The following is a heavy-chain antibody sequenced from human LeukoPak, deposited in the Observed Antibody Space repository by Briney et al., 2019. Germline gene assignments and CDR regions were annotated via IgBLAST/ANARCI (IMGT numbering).Heavy chain of an antibody. Sequence: SETLSLTCTVSGGSISSGGYYWSWIRQHPGKGLEWIGYIYYSGSTYYNPSLKSRVAISVDTSKNQFSLKLSSVTAVDTAVYYCARQSSFTYYFDSWGQGTLVTVSS. CDR1: GGSISSGGYY. J-gene: IGHJ4*02. CDR2: IYYSGST. V-gene: IGHV4-31*03. CDR3: ARQSSFTYYFDS.